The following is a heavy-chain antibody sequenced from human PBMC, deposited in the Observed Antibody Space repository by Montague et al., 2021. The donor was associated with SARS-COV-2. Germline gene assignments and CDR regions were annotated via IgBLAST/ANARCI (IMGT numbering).Heavy chain of an antibody. CDR3: ARHGSGPKRTFYFDY. V-gene: IGHV5-51*01. CDR2: IYPYDSAA. D-gene: IGHD1-26*01. Sequence: QSGAEVKKPGESLRISCKGSGYRFTHYWIGWVRQRPGKGLEWMGIIYPYDSAARYSPTFQGQVTISVDKSTNTAYLQWSSLKASDTAMYYCARHGSGPKRTFYFDYWGQGTLSPSPQ. J-gene: IGHJ4*02. CDR1: GYRFTHYW.